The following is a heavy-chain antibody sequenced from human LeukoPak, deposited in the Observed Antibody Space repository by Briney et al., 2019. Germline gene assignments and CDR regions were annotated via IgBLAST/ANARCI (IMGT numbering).Heavy chain of an antibody. CDR3: AREDLWTDWSGYRGAFDI. J-gene: IGHJ3*02. CDR2: ISGSGGST. CDR1: RFTFRTYA. Sequence: QTGGSLRLPCAASRFTFRTYAMSWVRQAPGKGLEWVSTISGSGGSTYYADSVKGRFTISRDNAKNSLYLQMNSLRAEDTAVYYCAREDLWTDWSGYRGAFDIWGQGTMVTVSS. D-gene: IGHD3-3*01. V-gene: IGHV3-23*01.